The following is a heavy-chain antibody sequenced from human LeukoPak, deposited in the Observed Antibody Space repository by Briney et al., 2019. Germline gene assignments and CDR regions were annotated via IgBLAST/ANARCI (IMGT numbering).Heavy chain of an antibody. V-gene: IGHV3-74*01. CDR2: INPGGSST. CDR1: GFTFSSYW. CDR3: ARSNQADDY. Sequence: GGSLRLSCAASGFTFSSYWMHWVRQVPGKGLVWVSRINPGGSSTAYADSVKGRFTISRDNAKNTLYLQMDSLRAEDAAIYYCARSNQADDYWGQGTLVTVSS. J-gene: IGHJ4*02. D-gene: IGHD1-14*01.